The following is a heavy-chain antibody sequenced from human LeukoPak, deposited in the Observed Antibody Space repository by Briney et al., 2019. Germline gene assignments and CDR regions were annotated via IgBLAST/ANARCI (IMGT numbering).Heavy chain of an antibody. CDR3: AKDERGLDY. D-gene: IGHD3-16*01. J-gene: IGHJ4*02. V-gene: IGHV3-30*18. CDR1: GFTFSSYG. CDR2: TSFDGSYK. Sequence: GGSLRLSCAASGFTFSSYGMHWVRQAPGKGLEWVAMTSFDGSYKNYADSVKGRFTISRDNSNNSLYLQMNSLRDEDTAVYYCAKDERGLDYWGQGTLVTVSS.